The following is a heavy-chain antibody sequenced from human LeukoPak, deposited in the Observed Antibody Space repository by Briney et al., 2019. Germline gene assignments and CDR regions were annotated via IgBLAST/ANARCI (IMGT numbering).Heavy chain of an antibody. CDR2: IYYSGST. D-gene: IGHD5-18*01. CDR3: AREVGWTAMGAFDI. J-gene: IGHJ3*02. Sequence: SETLSLTCTVSGDSISSYYWSWIRQPPGKGREWIGYIYYSGSTNYNPSLKSRVTISVDTSKNQFSLKLSSVTAADTAVYYCAREVGWTAMGAFDIWGQGTMVTVSS. CDR1: GDSISSYY. V-gene: IGHV4-59*01.